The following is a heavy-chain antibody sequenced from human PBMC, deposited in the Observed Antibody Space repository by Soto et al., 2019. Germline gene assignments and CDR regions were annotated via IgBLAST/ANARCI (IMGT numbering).Heavy chain of an antibody. V-gene: IGHV2-5*02. Sequence: QITLKESGPTLVKPTQPLTLTCTFSGFSLSTSGVGVGWIRQPPGKALEWLALIYWDDDKRYSPSLKSRLTITKDTSTTQVVLTMTNMDPVDTATYYCAHSPLYCISPSCYRGGFDYWGQGTLVTVSS. CDR3: AHSPLYCISPSCYRGGFDY. J-gene: IGHJ4*02. CDR2: IYWDDDK. D-gene: IGHD2-2*02. CDR1: GFSLSTSGVG.